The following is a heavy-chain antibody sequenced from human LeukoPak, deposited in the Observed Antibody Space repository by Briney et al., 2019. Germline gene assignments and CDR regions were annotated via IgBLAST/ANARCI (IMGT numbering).Heavy chain of an antibody. CDR1: GFTFSSYA. CDR3: AKDARHGYNHPSYYFGC. J-gene: IGHJ4*02. D-gene: IGHD5-12*01. CDR2: ISGSGGST. V-gene: IGHV3-23*01. Sequence: LSGGSLRLSCAASGFTFSSYAMSWVRQAPGKGLEWVSAISGSGGSTYYADSVKGRFTISRDNSKDTLYLQMDSLRAEDTALYYCAKDARHGYNHPSYYFGCWGQGTLVTVSS.